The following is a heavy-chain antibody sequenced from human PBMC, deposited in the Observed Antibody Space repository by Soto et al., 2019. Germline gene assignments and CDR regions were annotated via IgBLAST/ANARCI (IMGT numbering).Heavy chain of an antibody. CDR2: INSDGSTT. J-gene: IGHJ4*02. D-gene: IGHD2-15*01. CDR3: ARDQGYCSGGSCYVAGY. Sequence: EVQLVESGGGLVQPGGSLRLSCAASGFTFSTYWMHWVRQAPGKGLVWVSRINSDGSTTDYAESVRGRFTISRDNAENTLYLQMNSLRAEDTAVYYCARDQGYCSGGSCYVAGYWGQGTLVTVSS. CDR1: GFTFSTYW. V-gene: IGHV3-74*01.